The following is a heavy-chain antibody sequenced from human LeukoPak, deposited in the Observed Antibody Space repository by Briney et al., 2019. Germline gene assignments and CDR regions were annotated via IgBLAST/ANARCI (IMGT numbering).Heavy chain of an antibody. CDR2: IKQDGSEK. D-gene: IGHD3-10*01. V-gene: IGHV3-7*01. J-gene: IGHJ6*03. Sequence: PGRSLRLSCAASGFTLSSYDMHWVRRAPGKGLEWVANIKQDGSEKYYVDSVKGRFTISRDNAKNSLYLQMNSLRAEDTAVYYCVASQGFGESDYPNYYYYYMDVWGKGTTVTISS. CDR3: VASQGFGESDYPNYYYYYMDV. CDR1: GFTLSSYD.